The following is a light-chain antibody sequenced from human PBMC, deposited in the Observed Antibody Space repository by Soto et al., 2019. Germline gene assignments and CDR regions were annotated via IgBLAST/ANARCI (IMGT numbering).Light chain of an antibody. Sequence: QSVLTQPASVSGAPGQRVTISCTGSSSNIGAGYDVHWYQQLPGTAPKLLIYGNSNRPSGVPDRFSGSKSATSASLAITGLQAEDEADYYCESYDSSLSAWVFGGGTKVTVL. CDR3: ESYDSSLSAWV. J-gene: IGLJ3*02. V-gene: IGLV1-40*01. CDR2: GNS. CDR1: SSNIGAGYD.